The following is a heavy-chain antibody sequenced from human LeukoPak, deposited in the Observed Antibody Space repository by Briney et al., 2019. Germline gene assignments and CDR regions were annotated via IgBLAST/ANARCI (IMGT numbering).Heavy chain of an antibody. V-gene: IGHV3-74*01. J-gene: IGHJ3*02. CDR3: AREWRGYYYESGGYFLLDAFDI. CDR1: GFTFSSYW. CDR2: INRDGSST. Sequence: GGSLRLSCAASGFTFSSYWMHWVRQAPGKGLVWVSRINRDGSSTSYAASVTGRFTISRDNAKNTLYLQMNSLRAEDTAVYYCAREWRGYYYESGGYFLLDAFDIWGQGTMVIVSS. D-gene: IGHD3-22*01.